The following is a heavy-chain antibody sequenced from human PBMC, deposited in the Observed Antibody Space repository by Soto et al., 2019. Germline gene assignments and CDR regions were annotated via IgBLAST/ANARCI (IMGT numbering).Heavy chain of an antibody. V-gene: IGHV4-61*01. J-gene: IGHJ5*02. CDR1: GGSVSSGSYY. D-gene: IGHD6-13*01. CDR2: IYYSGST. CDR3: ARGRAAGRGDWLDP. Sequence: SETLSLTCTVSGGSVSSGSYYWSWIRQPPGKGLEWIGYIYYSGSTNYNPSLKSRVTVSVDTSKNQFSLQLKSVTPDDTAVYYCARGRAAGRGDWLDPWGQGTQVTVSS.